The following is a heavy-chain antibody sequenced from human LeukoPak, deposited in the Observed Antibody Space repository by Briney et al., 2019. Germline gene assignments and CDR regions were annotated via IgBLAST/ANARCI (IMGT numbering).Heavy chain of an antibody. CDR2: ISYDGSNK. J-gene: IGHJ6*02. CDR3: ARENYYGSGSSYYYYGMDV. D-gene: IGHD3-10*01. CDR1: GFTFSSYG. Sequence: GESLRLSCAASGFTFSSYGMHWVRQAPGKGLEWVAVISYDGSNKYYADSVKGRFTISRDNSKNTLYFQMNGLRAEDTAVYYCARENYYGSGSSYYYYGMDVWGQGTTVTVSS. V-gene: IGHV3-30*03.